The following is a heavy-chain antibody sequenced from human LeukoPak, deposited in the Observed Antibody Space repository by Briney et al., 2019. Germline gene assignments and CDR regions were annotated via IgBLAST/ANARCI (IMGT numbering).Heavy chain of an antibody. J-gene: IGHJ4*02. CDR3: ASINWNSDY. Sequence: PSETLSLTCAVYGGSFSGYYWSWIRQPPGKGLEWIGEINHSGSTNYNPSLKSRVTISVDTSKNQFSLKLSSVTAADTAVYYCASINWNSDYWGQGTLVTVSS. D-gene: IGHD1-20*01. CDR2: INHSGST. CDR1: GGSFSGYY. V-gene: IGHV4-34*01.